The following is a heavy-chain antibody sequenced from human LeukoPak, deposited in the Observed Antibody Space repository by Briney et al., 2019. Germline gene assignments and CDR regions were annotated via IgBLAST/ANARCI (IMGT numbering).Heavy chain of an antibody. V-gene: IGHV1-8*01. CDR2: MNPSSGKT. Sequence: GASVKVSCKASGYTLTSYDINWVRQATGQGLEWMGWMNPSSGKTGYAQKFQGRISMTRNTSISTAYMELSSLRAEDTAVYYCARAPPRIAAAGTTPPFDYWGQGTLVTVSS. J-gene: IGHJ4*02. CDR3: ARAPPRIAAAGTTPPFDY. CDR1: GYTLTSYD. D-gene: IGHD6-13*01.